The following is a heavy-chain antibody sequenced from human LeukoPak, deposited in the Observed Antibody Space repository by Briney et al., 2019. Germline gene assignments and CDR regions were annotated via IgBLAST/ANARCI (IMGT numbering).Heavy chain of an antibody. J-gene: IGHJ4*02. CDR2: ISGSGRST. D-gene: IGHD3-16*01. V-gene: IGHV3-23*01. CDR3: ARGTYWSPLDFDY. Sequence: XXPGXGRXXVXXISGSGRSTYYADSVKGRFTISRDNSKNTLYLQMNSLRAEDTAVYYCARGTYWSPLDFDYWGQGTLVTVSS.